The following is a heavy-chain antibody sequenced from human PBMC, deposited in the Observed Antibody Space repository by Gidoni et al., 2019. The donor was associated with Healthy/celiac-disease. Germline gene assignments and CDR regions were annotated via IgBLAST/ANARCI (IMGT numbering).Heavy chain of an antibody. Sequence: EVQLVESGGVVVQPGGSLRLSCAASGFTFDDYTMHWVRQAPGKGLEWVSLISWDGGSTYYADSVKGRFTISRDNSKNSLYLQMNSLRTEDTALYYCAKDAAMITFGGVPYFDYWGQGTLVTVSS. CDR1: GFTFDDYT. CDR2: ISWDGGST. V-gene: IGHV3-43*01. D-gene: IGHD3-16*01. CDR3: AKDAAMITFGGVPYFDY. J-gene: IGHJ4*02.